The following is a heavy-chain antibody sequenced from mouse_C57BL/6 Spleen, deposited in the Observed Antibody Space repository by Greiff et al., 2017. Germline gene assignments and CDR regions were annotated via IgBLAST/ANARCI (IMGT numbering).Heavy chain of an antibody. Sequence: VQLQQPGAELVKPGASVKMSCKASGYTFTSYWITWVKQRPGQGLEWIGDIYPGSGSTNYNEKFKSKATLTVDTSSSTSYMQLSSLTSEDSAVYYCAIYYYYDGGFAYWGQGTLVTVSA. CDR2: IYPGSGST. J-gene: IGHJ3*01. V-gene: IGHV1-55*01. D-gene: IGHD2-4*01. CDR3: AIYYYYDGGFAY. CDR1: GYTFTSYW.